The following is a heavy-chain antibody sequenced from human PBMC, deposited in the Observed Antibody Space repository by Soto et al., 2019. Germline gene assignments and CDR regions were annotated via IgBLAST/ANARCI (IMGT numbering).Heavy chain of an antibody. CDR1: GYTFTSYD. Sequence: QVQLVQSGAEVKKPGASVKVSCKASGYTFTSYDINWVRQATGQGLEWMGWMNPNSGNTGYAQKFQGRVTMTRNTSRSTAYMELSSLTSEATAVYYCARGDFWSGYGEGMDVWGQGTTVTVSS. CDR2: MNPNSGNT. J-gene: IGHJ6*02. CDR3: ARGDFWSGYGEGMDV. D-gene: IGHD3-3*01. V-gene: IGHV1-8*01.